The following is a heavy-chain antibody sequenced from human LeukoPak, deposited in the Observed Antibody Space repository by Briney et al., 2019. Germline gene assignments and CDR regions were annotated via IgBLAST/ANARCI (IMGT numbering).Heavy chain of an antibody. J-gene: IGHJ4*02. CDR2: IGTAGDT. Sequence: GGSLRLPCAASGFTFSRYDMHWVRQATGKGLEWVSGIGTAGDTYYAGSVKGRFTISRENAKNSLYLQMNSLTAGDTAVYYCAGAGSETQWRAFDFWGQGAPVTVFS. V-gene: IGHV3-13*01. CDR3: AGAGSETQWRAFDF. D-gene: IGHD6-19*01. CDR1: GFTFSRYD.